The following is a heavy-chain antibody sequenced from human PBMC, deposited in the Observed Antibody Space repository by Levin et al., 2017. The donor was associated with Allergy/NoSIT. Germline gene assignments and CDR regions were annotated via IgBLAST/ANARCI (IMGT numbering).Heavy chain of an antibody. CDR1: GFTFSSYA. D-gene: IGHD4-17*01. CDR3: AKDRYGDYCMDV. CDR2: ISGSGDNT. J-gene: IGHJ6*03. V-gene: IGHV3-23*01. Sequence: GGSLRLSCAASGFTFSSYAMSWVRQAPGKGLEWVSVISGSGDNTYYADSVKGRFTISRDNSKNPLYLQMNSLRAEDTAIYYFAKDRYGDYCMDVWGKGTTVTVSS.